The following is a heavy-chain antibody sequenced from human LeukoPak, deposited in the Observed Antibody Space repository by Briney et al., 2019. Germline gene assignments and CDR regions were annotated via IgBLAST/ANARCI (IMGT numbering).Heavy chain of an antibody. CDR3: ARFWSGYSGLYYYGMDV. CDR1: GFTFSRYD. V-gene: IGHV3-30-3*01. CDR2: ITYDGSNK. Sequence: GGSLRLSCAASGFTFSRYDMHWVRQAPGKGLEWVAVITYDGSNKHNADSVKGRFTISRDNAKNSLYLQMNSLRAEDTAVYYCARFWSGYSGLYYYGMDVWGQGTTVTVSS. D-gene: IGHD3-3*01. J-gene: IGHJ6*02.